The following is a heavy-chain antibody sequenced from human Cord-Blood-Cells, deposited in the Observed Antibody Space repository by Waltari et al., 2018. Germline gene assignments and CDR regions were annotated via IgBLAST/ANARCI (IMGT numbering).Heavy chain of an antibody. CDR1: GFTFSSHA. V-gene: IGHV3-23*01. D-gene: IGHD1-26*01. Sequence: EVQLLESGGGLVQPGGSLRLSCAASGFTFSSHAMRWLRQAPGKGLEWVSAISGSGGSTYYADSVKGRFTISRDNSKNTLYLQMNSLRAEDTAVYYCAKDRRSYYYFDYWGQGTLVTVSS. CDR3: AKDRRSYYYFDY. CDR2: ISGSGGST. J-gene: IGHJ4*02.